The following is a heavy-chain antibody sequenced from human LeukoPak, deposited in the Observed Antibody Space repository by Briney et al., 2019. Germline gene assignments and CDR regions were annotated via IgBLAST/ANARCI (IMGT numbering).Heavy chain of an antibody. V-gene: IGHV1-69*05. CDR1: GGTFSSYA. Sequence: SVKVSCKASGGTFSSYAISWVRQAPGQGLEWMGGIIPIFGTANYAQKFQGRVTFTTDESTSTAYMELSSLRSEDTAVYYCARGAIFGVVIPYYYYMDVWGKGTTVTVSS. CDR3: ARGAIFGVVIPYYYYMDV. CDR2: IIPIFGTA. J-gene: IGHJ6*03. D-gene: IGHD3-3*01.